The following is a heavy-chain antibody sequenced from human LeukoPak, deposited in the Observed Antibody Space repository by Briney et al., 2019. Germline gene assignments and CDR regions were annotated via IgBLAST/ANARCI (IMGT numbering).Heavy chain of an antibody. CDR3: ARGSSGYNWFDP. J-gene: IGHJ5*02. D-gene: IGHD6-19*01. V-gene: IGHV3-33*01. CDR1: GFTFSYYG. CDR2: IWHDGGKR. Sequence: GRSLRLSCAASGFTFSYYGMQWVRQAAGKGLEWVALIWHDGGKRYYADSVKGRFTISRDNSKNTLYLQMTTLRAEDTAVYYCARGSSGYNWFDPWGQGTLVTVSS.